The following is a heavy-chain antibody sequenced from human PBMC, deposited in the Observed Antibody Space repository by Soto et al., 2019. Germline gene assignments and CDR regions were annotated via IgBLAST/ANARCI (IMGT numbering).Heavy chain of an antibody. CDR1: GGSFSGYY. Sequence: SETLSLTCAFYGGSFSGYYWSWIRQPPGKGLEWIGEINHSGSTNYNPSLKSRVTISVDTSKNQFSLKLSSVTAADTAVYYCARAPPSYYGSGSYYKEGWFDPWGQGTLVTVSS. CDR2: INHSGST. J-gene: IGHJ5*02. D-gene: IGHD3-10*01. V-gene: IGHV4-34*01. CDR3: ARAPPSYYGSGSYYKEGWFDP.